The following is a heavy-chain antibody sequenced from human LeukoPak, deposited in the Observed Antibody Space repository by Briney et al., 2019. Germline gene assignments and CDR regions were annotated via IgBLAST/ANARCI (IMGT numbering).Heavy chain of an antibody. CDR2: IRGNGTNH. CDR3: AKDASNGDYAH. CDR1: GFTFNIYA. J-gene: IGHJ4*02. D-gene: IGHD4-17*01. V-gene: IGHV3-23*01. Sequence: GFMGVSCAASGFTFNIYAMTWVRQARGTGVGWGAGIRGNGTNHFYANYVGGRIIIDRDNSKNTLILQMDGLRAEDTPVYFCAKDASNGDYAHWGQGALVTVSS.